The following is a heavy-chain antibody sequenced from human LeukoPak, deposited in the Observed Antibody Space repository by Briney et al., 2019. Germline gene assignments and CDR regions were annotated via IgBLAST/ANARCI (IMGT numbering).Heavy chain of an antibody. CDR3: ARQSTYYPPPFEI. V-gene: IGHV4-4*09. D-gene: IGHD3-22*01. CDR2: IYTCGST. Sequence: SETLSLTCTVSCGSISIYYWSWIRQPPGKGLEWIGYIYTCGSTNYNPSLKSRVTISVHTSQNQFSLKLSSVTAADTAVYYCARQSTYYPPPFEICGRRTMVTVSS. CDR1: CGSISIYY. J-gene: IGHJ3*02.